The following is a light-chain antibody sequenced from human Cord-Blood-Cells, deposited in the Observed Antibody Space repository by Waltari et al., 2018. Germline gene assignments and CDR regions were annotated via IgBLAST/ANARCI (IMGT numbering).Light chain of an antibody. CDR1: NIGTKR. CDR2: DDS. V-gene: IGLV3-21*03. CDR3: QVWDSSSDHYVV. Sequence: SYVLTQPPSVSVALCNPARITCGANNIGTKRVHWYQQKPGQAPVLVVYDDSDRPSGIPERFSGSNSGNTATLTISRVEAGDEADYYCQVWDSSSDHYVVFGGGTKLTVL. J-gene: IGLJ2*01.